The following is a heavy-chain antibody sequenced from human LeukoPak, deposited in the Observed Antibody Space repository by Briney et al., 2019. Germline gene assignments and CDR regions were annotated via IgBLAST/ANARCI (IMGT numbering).Heavy chain of an antibody. CDR1: GDSVSSNSAA. V-gene: IGHV6-1*01. D-gene: IGHD2-21*01. CDR2: TYYRYKCYN. CDR3: ARENSHFDY. J-gene: IGHJ4*02. Sequence: SQTLSLTCVISGDSVSSNSAAWDCIRQSPSRGLEWPGRTYYRYKCYNDYAVSVKSRITINPDTSKNQFFLQLNSVTTEDTAVYYCARENSHFDYWGQGTLVTVSS.